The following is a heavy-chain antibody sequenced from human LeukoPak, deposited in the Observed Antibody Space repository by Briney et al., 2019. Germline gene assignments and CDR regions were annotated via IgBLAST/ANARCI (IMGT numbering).Heavy chain of an antibody. CDR1: GGSISSSSYY. Sequence: SETLSLTCTVSGGSISSSSYYWGWIRQPPGKGLEWIGSIYYSGSTYYNPSLKSRVTISVDTSKNQFSLKLSSVTAADTAVYYCARVRSAVAASYYFDYWGQGTLATVSS. V-gene: IGHV4-39*07. CDR2: IYYSGST. J-gene: IGHJ4*02. CDR3: ARVRSAVAASYYFDY. D-gene: IGHD6-19*01.